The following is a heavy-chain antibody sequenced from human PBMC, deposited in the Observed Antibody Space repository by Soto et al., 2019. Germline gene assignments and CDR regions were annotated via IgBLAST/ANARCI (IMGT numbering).Heavy chain of an antibody. J-gene: IGHJ3*02. CDR2: IRSSPSKI. Sequence: EVQLVASGGGLVQPGGSLRVSCAASGFTFSYYSMNWVRQAPGKGLEWVSYIRSSPSKITYADSVEGRFTISRDDAKNSLYLQMNSLRAEDTAVYYCVRDQYFAFDNRGQGTMVTVSS. D-gene: IGHD2-2*01. CDR1: GFTFSYYS. V-gene: IGHV3-48*01. CDR3: VRDQYFAFDN.